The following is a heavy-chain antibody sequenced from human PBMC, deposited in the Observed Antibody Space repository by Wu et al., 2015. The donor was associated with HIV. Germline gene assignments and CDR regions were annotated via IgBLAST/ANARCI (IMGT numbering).Heavy chain of an antibody. J-gene: IGHJ3*01. Sequence: QVQLVQPGAEVKKPGSSMKVSCRTSGDTFTDFAITWVRQAPGQGLEWMGGITPVFATINYAQKFQDRVNIIADESTSTVFMEMSGLTPEDTAVYYCARDRADLLSAFDLWGQGTVVTVSS. CDR3: ARDRADLLSAFDL. CDR1: GDTFTDFA. D-gene: IGHD2/OR15-2a*01. CDR2: ITPVFATI. V-gene: IGHV1-69*12.